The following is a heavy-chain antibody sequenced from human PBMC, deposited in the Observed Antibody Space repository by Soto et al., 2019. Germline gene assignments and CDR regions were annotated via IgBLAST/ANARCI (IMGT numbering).Heavy chain of an antibody. J-gene: IGHJ4*02. Sequence: QVQLVESGGGVVQPGRSLRLSCAASGFTFSSYGMHWVRQAPGKGLEWVAVISYDGSNKYYADSVKGRFTISRDNSKNTLYLQMNSLRAEDTAVYYCAKDKGVEGLRYFDWFFYFAYWGQGTLVTVSS. CDR3: AKDKGVEGLRYFDWFFYFAY. CDR2: ISYDGSNK. V-gene: IGHV3-30*18. D-gene: IGHD3-9*01. CDR1: GFTFSSYG.